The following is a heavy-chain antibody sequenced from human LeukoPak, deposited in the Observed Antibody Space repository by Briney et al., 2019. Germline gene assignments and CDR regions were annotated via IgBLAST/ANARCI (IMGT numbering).Heavy chain of an antibody. CDR2: INHSGST. D-gene: IGHD2-15*01. J-gene: IGHJ6*03. V-gene: IGHV4-34*01. CDR3: ARSVEGYCSGGSCYSYYYYMDV. Sequence: SETLSLTCAVYGGSFSDYYWTWIRQPPGKGLEWIGEINHSGSTNYNPSLKSRVTISVDTSKNNFSLKLSSMTAADTAVFYCARSVEGYCSGGSCYSYYYYMDVWGKGTTVTVSS. CDR1: GGSFSDYY.